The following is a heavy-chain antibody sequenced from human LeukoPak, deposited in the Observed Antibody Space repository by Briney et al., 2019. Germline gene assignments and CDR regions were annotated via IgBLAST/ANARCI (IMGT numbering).Heavy chain of an antibody. J-gene: IGHJ4*02. D-gene: IGHD3-9*01. Sequence: GGSLRLSCAASGCTISSYWMSWVRQAPGKGLEWVANIKQDGSEKYYLDSVKGRFTISRDNAKNSLYLQMISLRAEDTAVYDCVRTGILRYFDWSTYLDYWGQGTPVTVSS. CDR2: IKQDGSEK. CDR3: VRTGILRYFDWSTYLDY. V-gene: IGHV3-7*01. CDR1: GCTISSYW.